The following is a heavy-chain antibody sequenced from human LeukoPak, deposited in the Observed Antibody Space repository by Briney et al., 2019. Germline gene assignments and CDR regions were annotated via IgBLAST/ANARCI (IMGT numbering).Heavy chain of an antibody. J-gene: IGHJ4*02. CDR1: GYTFTSYD. CDR2: MNPNSGNT. CDR3: ARGRLGYYYDSSGYYAPE. V-gene: IGHV1-8*01. D-gene: IGHD3-22*01. Sequence: ASVKVSCKASGYTFTSYDINWVRQATGQGLEWMGWMNPNSGNTGYAQKFQGRVTMTRNTSISTAYMELSSLRSEDTAVYYCARGRLGYYYDSSGYYAPEWGQGTLVTVSS.